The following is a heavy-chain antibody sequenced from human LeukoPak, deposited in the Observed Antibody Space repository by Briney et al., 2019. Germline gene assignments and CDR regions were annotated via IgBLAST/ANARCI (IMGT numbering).Heavy chain of an antibody. CDR3: ARPSSSSGYYYYYYGMGV. J-gene: IGHJ6*02. D-gene: IGHD6-6*01. CDR2: IKQDGSEK. Sequence: SGGSLRLSCAASGFTFSSYWMSWVRQAPGKGLEWVANIKQDGSEKYYVDSVKGRFTISRDNAKNSLYLQMNSLRAEDTAVHYCARPSSSSGYYYYYYGMGVWGQGTTVTVSS. CDR1: GFTFSSYW. V-gene: IGHV3-7*01.